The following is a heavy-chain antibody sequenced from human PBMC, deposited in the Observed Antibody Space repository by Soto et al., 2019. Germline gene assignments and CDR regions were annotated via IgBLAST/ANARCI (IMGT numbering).Heavy chain of an antibody. CDR2: MSPGSRYP. D-gene: IGHD2-21*02. CDR3: AREETAWPLAYGLDV. J-gene: IGHJ6*02. Sequence: GGSLRLSCAGSGFTFGDSYMSWIRQAPGKGLEWLSYMSPGSRYPAYADSVKGRFTVSRDNAKRSLFLQMTSLTAEDTAICYCAREETAWPLAYGLDVWGQGTTVTVSS. V-gene: IGHV3-11*06. CDR1: GFTFGDSY.